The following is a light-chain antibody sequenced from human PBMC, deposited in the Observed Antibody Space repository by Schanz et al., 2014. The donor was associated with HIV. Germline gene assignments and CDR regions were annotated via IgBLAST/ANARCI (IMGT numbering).Light chain of an antibody. V-gene: IGKV3-20*01. CDR3: LQYGSSPRT. Sequence: EIVVTQSPATLSVSPGERATLSCRASQSVSSNLAWYQQKPGQAPRLLISGAVNRATGVPDRFSGSGAGRDFTLTITRLEPEDFAVYYCLQYGSSPRTFGQGAKLEIK. CDR1: QSVSSN. J-gene: IGKJ2*01. CDR2: GAV.